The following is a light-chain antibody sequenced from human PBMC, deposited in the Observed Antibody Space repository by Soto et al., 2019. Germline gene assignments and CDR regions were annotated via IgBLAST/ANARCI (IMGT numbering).Light chain of an antibody. J-gene: IGLJ1*01. V-gene: IGLV2-8*01. CDR2: EVT. Sequence: QSALTQPPSASGSPGQSVTISCTGTSSDVDGYDYVSWYQQHPGKAPKLMIYEVTIRPSGVSDRFSGPKSGNTASLTVSGLQAEDEADYYCSSYTGGNPSYVFGTGTKLTVL. CDR3: SSYTGGNPSYV. CDR1: SSDVDGYDY.